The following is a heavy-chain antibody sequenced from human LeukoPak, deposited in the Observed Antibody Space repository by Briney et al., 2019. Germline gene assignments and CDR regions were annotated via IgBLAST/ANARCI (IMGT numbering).Heavy chain of an antibody. J-gene: IGHJ4*02. V-gene: IGHV2-5*01. CDR2: IYWYDGE. CDR1: GFSLATSGEA. D-gene: IGHD3-22*01. CDR3: AHAWRSRGSYGPYFFDY. Sequence: SGPTLVNPTQTLTLTCTFSGFSLATSGEAVGWIRQPPGKALEWLALIYWYDGELYSPSLKSRLTITKDTSKNQVVLTMTNMDPVDTATYYCAHAWRSRGSYGPYFFDYWGQGTLVTVSS.